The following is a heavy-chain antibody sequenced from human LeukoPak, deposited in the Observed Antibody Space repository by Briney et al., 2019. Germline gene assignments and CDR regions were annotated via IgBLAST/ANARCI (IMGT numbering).Heavy chain of an antibody. CDR3: ARSWAGMYYPFYYFDF. V-gene: IGHV4-59*12. J-gene: IGHJ4*02. CDR1: GGSISDYY. D-gene: IGHD1-26*01. CDR2: IYYSGST. Sequence: TPSETLSLTCTVSGGSISDYYWSWIRQPPGKGLEWIGYIYYSGSTNYNPSLKSRVTISLHTSKNQFSLNLDSVTAADTAVYYCARSWAGMYYPFYYFDFWGQGTLVSVSS.